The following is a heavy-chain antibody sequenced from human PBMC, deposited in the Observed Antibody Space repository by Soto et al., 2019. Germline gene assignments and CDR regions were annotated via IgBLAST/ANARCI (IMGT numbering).Heavy chain of an antibody. Sequence: QLQLQESGPGLVKPSETLSLTCTVSGGSISSSSYYWGWIRQPPGKGLEWIGSIYYSGSTYYNPSLKSRVTISLDTSKNQFSLKLSSVTAADTAVYYCARLNTNFYVWGSYRLGVESVSDAFDIWGQGTMVTVSS. CDR1: GGSISSSSYY. CDR2: IYYSGST. CDR3: ARLNTNFYVWGSYRLGVESVSDAFDI. J-gene: IGHJ3*02. V-gene: IGHV4-39*01. D-gene: IGHD3-16*02.